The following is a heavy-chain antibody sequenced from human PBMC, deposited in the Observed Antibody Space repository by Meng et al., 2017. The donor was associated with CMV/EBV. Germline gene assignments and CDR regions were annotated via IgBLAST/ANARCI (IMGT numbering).Heavy chain of an antibody. CDR3: AKEVVRGENWFDP. CDR2: IDWDDDK. V-gene: IGHV2-70D*14. J-gene: IGHJ5*01. Sequence: SGPTLVKPTQTLTLTCTFSGFSLSTSGMRVSWIRQPPGKALEWLARIDWDDDKFYSTSLKTRLTISKDTSKNQVVLTMTNMDPVDTATYYCAKEVVRGENWFDPWGQGTTVTVSS. D-gene: IGHD3-10*01. CDR1: GFSLSTSGMR.